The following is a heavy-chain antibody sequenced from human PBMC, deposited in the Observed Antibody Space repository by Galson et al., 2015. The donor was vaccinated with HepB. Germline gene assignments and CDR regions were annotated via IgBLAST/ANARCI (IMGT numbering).Heavy chain of an antibody. CDR1: GYTFTSYY. CDR2: INPSGGST. V-gene: IGHV1-46*04. Sequence: SVKVPCKASGYTFTSYYMHWVRQAPGQGLEWMGIINPSGGSTSYAQKLQGRVTMTRDTSTSTVYMELSSLRSEDTAVYYCARGAGLLLWFGETPYGMDVWGQGTTVTVSS. J-gene: IGHJ6*02. D-gene: IGHD3-10*01. CDR3: ARGAGLLLWFGETPYGMDV.